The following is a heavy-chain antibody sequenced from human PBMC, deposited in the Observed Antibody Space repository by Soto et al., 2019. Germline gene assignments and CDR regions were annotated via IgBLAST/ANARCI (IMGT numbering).Heavy chain of an antibody. CDR2: ISPNNGAT. V-gene: IGHV1-2*02. CDR3: ARGLAVIGRATDC. CDR1: GYTFTDYY. J-gene: IGHJ4*02. D-gene: IGHD6-19*01. Sequence: GASVKVSCKASGYTFTDYYLHWVRQAPGQGLEWMGWISPNNGATLYARKFKDRVTMTRDTSISTACMDLHSLTSDDTAVYYCARGLAVIGRATDCWGQGTLVTVSS.